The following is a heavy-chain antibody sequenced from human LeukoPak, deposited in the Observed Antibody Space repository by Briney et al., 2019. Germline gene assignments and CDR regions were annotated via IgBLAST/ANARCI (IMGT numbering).Heavy chain of an antibody. CDR2: IYDSGST. J-gene: IGHJ3*02. Sequence: PSETLSLTCTVSGGSLSSISYYWGWIRQPPGKGLEWIGSIYDSGSTYYNPSLKSRVTISVDTSKNQFSLNLSSVTAADTAVYYCARVDFGYCSSTSCYDAFDIWGQGTMVTVSS. D-gene: IGHD2-2*01. V-gene: IGHV4-39*01. CDR3: ARVDFGYCSSTSCYDAFDI. CDR1: GGSLSSISYY.